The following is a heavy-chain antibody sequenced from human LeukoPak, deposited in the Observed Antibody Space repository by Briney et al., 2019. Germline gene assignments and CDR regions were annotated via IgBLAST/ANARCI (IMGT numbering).Heavy chain of an antibody. CDR2: INHSGGT. V-gene: IGHV4-34*01. J-gene: IGHJ1*01. D-gene: IGHD3-22*01. CDR3: ARVGSATMIALFQH. Sequence: SETLSLTCAVYGGSFSGYYWSWIRQPPGKGLEWIGEINHSGGTNYNPSLKSRVTISVDTSKNQFSLRLSSVTAADTAVYYCARVGSATMIALFQHWGQGTLVTVSS. CDR1: GGSFSGYY.